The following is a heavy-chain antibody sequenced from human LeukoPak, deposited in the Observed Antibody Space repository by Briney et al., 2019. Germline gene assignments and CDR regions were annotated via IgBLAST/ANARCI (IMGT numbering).Heavy chain of an antibody. D-gene: IGHD6-6*01. CDR1: GYRLTELS. CDR3: ATGRRYSSSSVYYYYMDV. Sequence: ASVKVSCKVSGYRLTELSMNWVRQAPGKGLEWMGGFDPEGSETIYAQKLQGRVTMTEDTSTDTAYMELSSLRSEDTAVYYCATGRRYSSSSVYYYYMDVWGKGTTVTVSS. J-gene: IGHJ6*03. V-gene: IGHV1-24*01. CDR2: FDPEGSET.